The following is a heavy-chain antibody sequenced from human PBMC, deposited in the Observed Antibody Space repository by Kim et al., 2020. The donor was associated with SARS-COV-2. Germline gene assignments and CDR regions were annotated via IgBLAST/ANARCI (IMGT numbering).Heavy chain of an antibody. CDR3: ARDYFDY. Sequence: GGSLRLSCAASGFTFSSYAMHWVRQAPGKGLEYVSAISSNGGSTYYANSVKGRFTISRDNSKNTLYLQMGSLRAEDMAVYYCARDYFDYWGQGTLVTVSS. J-gene: IGHJ4*02. CDR1: GFTFSSYA. CDR2: ISSNGGST. V-gene: IGHV3-64*01.